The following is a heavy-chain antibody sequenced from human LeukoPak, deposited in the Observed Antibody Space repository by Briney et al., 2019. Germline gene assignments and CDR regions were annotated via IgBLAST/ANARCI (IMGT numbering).Heavy chain of an antibody. J-gene: IGHJ6*03. V-gene: IGHV1-69*05. CDR3: ARVGGYCSSTSCPYHMDV. Sequence: AVTVSFKSSGGTFSSYAISWVRPAPGQGLAWMGGIIPIFGAANYAQKSKCRVTMTKNTSISTAYMELSSLRSEDTAVYYCARVGGYCSSTSCPYHMDVWGKGTTVTVSS. CDR1: GGTFSSYA. D-gene: IGHD2-2*01. CDR2: IIPIFGAA.